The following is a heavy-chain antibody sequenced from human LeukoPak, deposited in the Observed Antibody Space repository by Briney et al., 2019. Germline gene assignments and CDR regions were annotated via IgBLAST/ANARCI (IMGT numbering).Heavy chain of an antibody. CDR1: GGSISSGGYY. CDR3: ARVHTAMVYGGGAFDI. D-gene: IGHD5-18*01. V-gene: IGHV4-30-2*01. Sequence: PSETLSLTCTVSGGSISSGGYYWSWIRQPPGKGLEWIGYIYHSGSTYYNPSLKSRVTISVDRSKNQFSLKLSSVTAADTAVYYCARVHTAMVYGGGAFDIWGQGTMVTVSS. CDR2: IYHSGST. J-gene: IGHJ3*02.